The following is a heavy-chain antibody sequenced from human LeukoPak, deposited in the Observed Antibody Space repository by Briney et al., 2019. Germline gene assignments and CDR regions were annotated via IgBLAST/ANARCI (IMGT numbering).Heavy chain of an antibody. CDR1: GGSISSYY. J-gene: IGHJ4*02. CDR2: IYYSGST. D-gene: IGHD5-12*01. CDR3: ARVGNVDIVATNSYYFDY. Sequence: PSETLSLTCTVSGGSISSYYWSWIRQPPGKGLEWIRNIYYSGSTNYNPSLKSRVTISVDTSKSQFSLKLRSVTAADTAVYYCARVGNVDIVATNSYYFDYWGQGTLVTVSS. V-gene: IGHV4-59*01.